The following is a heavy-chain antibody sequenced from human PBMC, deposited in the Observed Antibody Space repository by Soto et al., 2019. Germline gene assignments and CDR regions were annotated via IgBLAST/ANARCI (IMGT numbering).Heavy chain of an antibody. D-gene: IGHD3-22*01. CDR1: GYTFTSYG. V-gene: IGHV1-18*04. CDR2: ISAYNGNT. CDR3: ARDRVPYYYDSSGYYYVLTWFDP. J-gene: IGHJ5*02. Sequence: ASVKVSCKASGYTFTSYGISWVRQAPGQGLEWMGWISAYNGNTNYAQKLQGRVTMTTDTSTSTAYMELRSLRSDDTAVYYCARDRVPYYYDSSGYYYVLTWFDPRGQGTLVTVSS.